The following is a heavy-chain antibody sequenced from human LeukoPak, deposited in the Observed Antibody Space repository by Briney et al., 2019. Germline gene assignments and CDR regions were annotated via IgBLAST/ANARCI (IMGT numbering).Heavy chain of an antibody. J-gene: IGHJ5*02. V-gene: IGHV1-18*01. Sequence: GASVKVSCKASGYTFTSYGISWVRQAPGQGLEWMGWISAYNGNTNYAQKLQGRVTMTTDTSTSTAYMELRSLRSDDTAVYYCARDLTGDIVVVPAYDWFDPWGQGTLVTVSS. D-gene: IGHD2-2*01. CDR1: GYTFTSYG. CDR3: ARDLTGDIVVVPAYDWFDP. CDR2: ISAYNGNT.